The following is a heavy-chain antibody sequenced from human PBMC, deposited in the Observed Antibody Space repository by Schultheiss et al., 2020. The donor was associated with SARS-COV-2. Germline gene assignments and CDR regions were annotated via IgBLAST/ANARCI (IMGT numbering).Heavy chain of an antibody. CDR3: ARGLGTPRHASGVF. J-gene: IGHJ2*01. CDR1: GGSLRNYY. CDR2: IYYSGST. D-gene: IGHD2-8*01. Sequence: SQTLSLTCTVSGGSLRNYYWVWIRQPPGKGLEWIGYIYYSGSTNYNPSLKSRVTISVDTSKNQFSLKLSSVTAADTAVYYCARGLGTPRHASGVFWGRGTLVTVSS. V-gene: IGHV4-59*12.